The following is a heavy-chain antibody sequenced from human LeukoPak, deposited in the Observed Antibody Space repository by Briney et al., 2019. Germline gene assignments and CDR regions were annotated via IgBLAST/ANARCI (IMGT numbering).Heavy chain of an antibody. J-gene: IGHJ4*02. CDR2: INPSGGST. CDR3: ARGGPIVVVPAAMFDY. CDR1: GYTFTSYY. V-gene: IGHV1-46*01. Sequence: ASVKVSCKASGYTFTSYYMHWVRQAPGQGLEWMGIINPSGGSTSYAQKFQGRVTMTRDMSTSTVYMELSSLRSEDTAVYYCARGGPIVVVPAAMFDYWGQRTLVTVSS. D-gene: IGHD2-2*01.